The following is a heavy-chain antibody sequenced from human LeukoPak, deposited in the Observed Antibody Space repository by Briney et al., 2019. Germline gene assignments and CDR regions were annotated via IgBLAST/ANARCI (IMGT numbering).Heavy chain of an antibody. D-gene: IGHD6-13*01. J-gene: IGHJ4*02. Sequence: ASVKVSCKASGYTFTSYDINWVRQATGQGLEWMGWMSPNSGNTAYAQKFQGRVTMTRDTSKSTAYMELSSLRSDDAAVYYCARGRGSRSFDYWGQGTLVTVSS. CDR2: MSPNSGNT. CDR3: ARGRGSRSFDY. V-gene: IGHV1-8*01. CDR1: GYTFTSYD.